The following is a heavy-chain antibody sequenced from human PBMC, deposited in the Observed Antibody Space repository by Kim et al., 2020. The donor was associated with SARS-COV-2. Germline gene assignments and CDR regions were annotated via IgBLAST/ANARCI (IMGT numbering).Heavy chain of an antibody. D-gene: IGHD2-2*01. CDR1: GFTFSSYA. Sequence: GGSLRLSCAASGFTFSSYAMHWVRQAPGKGLEWVAVISYDGTNKYFADSVKGRFTISRDNSKNTLYLQMNSLRAEDTAVYYCARSYCNRITCYGMDVWGHGAAVNVSS. CDR2: ISYDGTNK. V-gene: IGHV3-30-3*01. CDR3: ARSYCNRITCYGMDV. J-gene: IGHJ6*02.